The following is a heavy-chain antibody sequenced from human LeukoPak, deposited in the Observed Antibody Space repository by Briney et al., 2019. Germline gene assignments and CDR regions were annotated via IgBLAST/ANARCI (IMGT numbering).Heavy chain of an antibody. CDR2: INHGGSI. V-gene: IGHV4-34*01. Sequence: SEALSLTCAVYGGSFSGYYWCWIRQPPGKGLEWMGEINHGGSINYHPSLKSRGTISVDTSKNHLSLKLSSVSAADTAVHYCARGKGEMATIRGGEGTLVTVHS. D-gene: IGHD5-12*01. J-gene: IGHJ4*02. CDR3: ARGKGEMATIR. CDR1: GGSFSGYY.